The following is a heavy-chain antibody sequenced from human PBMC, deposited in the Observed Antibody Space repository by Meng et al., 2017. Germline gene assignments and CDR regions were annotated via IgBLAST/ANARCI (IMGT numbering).Heavy chain of an antibody. Sequence: SETLSLTCAVYGGSFSGYYWSWIRQPPGKGLEWIGEINHSGSTNYNPSLKSRVTISVDTSKNQFSLKLSSVTAADTAVYYCARGLWYGYSSLAYGMDVWGQGPTVTVSS. J-gene: IGHJ6*02. CDR1: GGSFSGYY. CDR3: ARGLWYGYSSLAYGMDV. D-gene: IGHD6-13*01. CDR2: INHSGST. V-gene: IGHV4-34*01.